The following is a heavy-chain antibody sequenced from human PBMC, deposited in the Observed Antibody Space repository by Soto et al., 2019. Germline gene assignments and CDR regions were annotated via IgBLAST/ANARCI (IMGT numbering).Heavy chain of an antibody. Sequence: SETLSLTCTVYGGSISSSSYYWGWIRQPPGKGLEWIGSIYYSGSTYYNPSLKSRVTISVDTSKNQFSLKLSSVTAADTAVYYCARRTSPQHSSYNFDYWGQGTLVTVSS. J-gene: IGHJ4*02. D-gene: IGHD1-26*01. CDR2: IYYSGST. CDR3: ARRTSPQHSSYNFDY. V-gene: IGHV4-39*01. CDR1: GGSISSSSYY.